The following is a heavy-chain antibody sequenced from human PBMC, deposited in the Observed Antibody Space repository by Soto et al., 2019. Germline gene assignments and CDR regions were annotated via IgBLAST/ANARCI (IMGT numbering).Heavy chain of an antibody. CDR2: INPSGDST. V-gene: IGHV1-46*03. Sequence: QVQLVQSGAEVKKPGASVKVSCKASGFTFTKYYMHWVRQAPGQGLEWMGMINPSGDSTSYAQKFQGRATMTRDTSTITVNVELSSLRSEDTAVYFCARGYSGYENFDNWGQGPLVTVSS. CDR3: ARGYSGYENFDN. J-gene: IGHJ4*02. D-gene: IGHD5-12*01. CDR1: GFTFTKYY.